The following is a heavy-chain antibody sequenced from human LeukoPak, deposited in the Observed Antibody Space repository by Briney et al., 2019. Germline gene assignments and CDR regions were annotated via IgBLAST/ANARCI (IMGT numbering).Heavy chain of an antibody. CDR2: IYYNGST. D-gene: IGHD3-3*01. V-gene: IGHV4-59*01. J-gene: IGHJ4*02. CDR1: GGSINSYY. Sequence: NPSETLSLTCTVSGGSINSYYWSWIRQPPGKGLEWLGYIYYNGSTNYNPSLKSRVTISLDTSKSHFSLNLNSVTAADTAIYSCARGGRYYFDQWGQGTLVTVSS. CDR3: ARGGRYYFDQ.